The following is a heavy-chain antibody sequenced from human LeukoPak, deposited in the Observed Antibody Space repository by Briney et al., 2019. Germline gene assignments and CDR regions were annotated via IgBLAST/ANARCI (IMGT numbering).Heavy chain of an antibody. Sequence: GGSLRLSCAASGFTFSSYAMHWVRQAPGKGLEWAAVISYDGSNKYYADSVKGRFTISRDNSKNTLYLQMNSLRAEDTAVYYCARVRVQLERLPDWGQGTLVTASS. CDR3: ARVRVQLERLPD. CDR2: ISYDGSNK. V-gene: IGHV3-30-3*01. J-gene: IGHJ4*02. D-gene: IGHD1-1*01. CDR1: GFTFSSYA.